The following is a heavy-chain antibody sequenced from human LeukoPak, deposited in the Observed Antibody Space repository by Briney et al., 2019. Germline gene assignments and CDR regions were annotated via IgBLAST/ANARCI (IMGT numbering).Heavy chain of an antibody. D-gene: IGHD3-10*01. CDR2: IYYSGST. CDR1: GGSISSGSYY. J-gene: IGHJ5*02. V-gene: IGHV4-31*03. CDR3: ARAGLLWFGELLYPYWFDP. Sequence: SETLSLTCIASGGSISSGSYYWGWIRQHPEKGLEWIGYIYYSGSTYYNPSLKSRVTISVDTSKNQFSLKLSSVTAADTAVYYCARAGLLWFGELLYPYWFDPWGQGTLVTVSS.